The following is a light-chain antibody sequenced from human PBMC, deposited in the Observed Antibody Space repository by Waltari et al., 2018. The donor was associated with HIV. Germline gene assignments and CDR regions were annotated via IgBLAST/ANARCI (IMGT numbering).Light chain of an antibody. V-gene: IGLV1-51*01. CDR2: ADD. CDR3: GTWDTTLSAVV. CDR1: SSNIGNNY. Sequence: QSVLTPPPSVSAAPGEKVIISCSGSSSNIGNNYVSWYQQLPGTAPKLFIYADDLRHSGIPDRFSGSRSGTSTTLGITGLQTGDEADYYCGTWDTTLSAVVFGGGTKLTVL. J-gene: IGLJ2*01.